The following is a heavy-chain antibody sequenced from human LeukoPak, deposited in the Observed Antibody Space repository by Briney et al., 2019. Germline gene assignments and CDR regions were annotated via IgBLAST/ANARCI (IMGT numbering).Heavy chain of an antibody. CDR3: AKGQIWLVRNYYYMDV. J-gene: IGHJ6*03. V-gene: IGHV3-30*02. CDR1: GFTFSSYG. D-gene: IGHD6-19*01. Sequence: PGGSLRLSCAASGFTFSSYGMHWVRQAPGKGLEWVAFIRYDGSNKYYADSVKGRFTISRDNSKNTLYLQMNSLRAEDTAVYYCAKGQIWLVRNYYYMDVWGKGTTVTVSS. CDR2: IRYDGSNK.